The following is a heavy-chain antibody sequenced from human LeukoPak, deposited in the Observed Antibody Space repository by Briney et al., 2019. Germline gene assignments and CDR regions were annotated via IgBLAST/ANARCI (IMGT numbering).Heavy chain of an antibody. CDR3: AIFAYGSVTGIRFGDDSYYMDV. J-gene: IGHJ6*03. D-gene: IGHD3-10*01. CDR2: ISSSGSTI. Sequence: LSLTCTVSGGSISSSSYYWGWICQPPGKGLEWVSYISSSGSTIYYADSVKGRCTISRDNAKNSLYLQMNSLRAEDTAVYFCAIFAYGSVTGIRFGDDSYYMDVWGKGTTVIVSS. CDR1: GGSISSSSYY. V-gene: IGHV3-11*04.